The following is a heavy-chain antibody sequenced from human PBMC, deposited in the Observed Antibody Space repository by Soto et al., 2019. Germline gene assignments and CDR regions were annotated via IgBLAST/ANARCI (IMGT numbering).Heavy chain of an antibody. CDR1: GGTFSSYA. J-gene: IGHJ6*02. Sequence: QVQLVQSGSELTKPGSSVKVSCKASGGTFSSYAISWVRQAPGQGLEWMGGIIPIFGTANYAQKFQGRVTITADESTSTDYMELSSLRSEDTAVYYCASGDEAPYYYDYGMDVWGQGTTVTVSS. CDR2: IIPIFGTA. V-gene: IGHV1-69*01. CDR3: ASGDEAPYYYDYGMDV.